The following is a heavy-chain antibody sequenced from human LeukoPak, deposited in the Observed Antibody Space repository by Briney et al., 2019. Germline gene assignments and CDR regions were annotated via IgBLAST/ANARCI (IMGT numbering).Heavy chain of an antibody. CDR1: GGSISSSNW. CDR2: IYHSGST. V-gene: IGHV4-4*02. Sequence: SGTLSLTCAVSGGSISSSNWWSWVRQPPGKGLEWIGEIYHSGSTNYSPSLKSRVTISVDKSKNRFSLKLSSVTAADTAVYYCARDGGRAGYYDSSGYYSSWFDPWGQGTLVTVSS. J-gene: IGHJ5*02. D-gene: IGHD3-22*01. CDR3: ARDGGRAGYYDSSGYYSSWFDP.